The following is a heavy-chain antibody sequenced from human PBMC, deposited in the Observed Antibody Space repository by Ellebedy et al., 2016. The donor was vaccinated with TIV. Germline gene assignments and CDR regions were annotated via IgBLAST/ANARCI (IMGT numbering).Heavy chain of an antibody. Sequence: SETLSLXXAVYGGSFSGYYWSWIRQPPGKGLEWIGEINHSGSTNYNPSLKSRVTISVDTSKNQFSLKLSSVTAADTAVYYCAFGEYFDYWGQGTLVTVSS. CDR3: AFGEYFDY. J-gene: IGHJ4*02. CDR1: GGSFSGYY. CDR2: INHSGST. V-gene: IGHV4-34*01. D-gene: IGHD3-10*01.